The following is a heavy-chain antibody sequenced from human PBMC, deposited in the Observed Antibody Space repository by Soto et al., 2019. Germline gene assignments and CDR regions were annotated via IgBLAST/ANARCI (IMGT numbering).Heavy chain of an antibody. CDR2: IKRDGSEK. J-gene: IGHJ4*02. CDR3: ARVRATDYEIDY. D-gene: IGHD4-17*01. CDR1: GFMFGSYW. V-gene: IGHV3-7*03. Sequence: VGSLRLSCTASGFMFGSYWMTWVRHVPGKGLQWVANIKRDGSEKYYVDFVKGRFTVSRDNADNSVFLDMNNLRVDDTATYYCARVRATDYEIDYWGQGALVTVSS.